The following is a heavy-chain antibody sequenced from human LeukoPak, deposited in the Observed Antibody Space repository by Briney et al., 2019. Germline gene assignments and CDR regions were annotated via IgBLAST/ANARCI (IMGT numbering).Heavy chain of an antibody. CDR1: GFTFSSYW. CDR2: IKQDGSEK. V-gene: IGHV3-7*01. Sequence: GGSLRLSCAASGFTFSSYWMSWVRQAPGKGLEWVANIKQDGSEKYYVDSVKGRFTISRDNAKNSLYLQMNSLRAEDTAVYYCARGYCSSTSCYGDKTYHFDYWGQGTLVTVSS. D-gene: IGHD2-2*01. CDR3: ARGYCSSTSCYGDKTYHFDY. J-gene: IGHJ4*02.